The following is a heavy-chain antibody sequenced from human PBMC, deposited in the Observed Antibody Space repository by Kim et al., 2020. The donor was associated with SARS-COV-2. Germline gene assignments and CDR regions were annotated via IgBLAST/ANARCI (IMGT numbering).Heavy chain of an antibody. D-gene: IGHD1-1*01. J-gene: IGHJ6*02. V-gene: IGHV7-4-1*02. CDR1: GYTFTSYA. CDR2: INTNTGNP. CDR3: AREFTTGTPYYYYGMDV. Sequence: ASVKVSCKASGYTFTSYAMNWVRQAPGQGLEWMGWINTNTGNPTYAQGFTGRFVFSLDTSVSTAYLQISSLKAEDTAVYYCAREFTTGTPYYYYGMDVWGQGTTVTVSS.